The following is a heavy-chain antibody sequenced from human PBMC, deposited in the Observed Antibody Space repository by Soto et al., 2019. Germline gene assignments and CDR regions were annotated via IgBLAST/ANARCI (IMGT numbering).Heavy chain of an antibody. V-gene: IGHV3-15*01. CDR2: IKSKTDGGTT. D-gene: IGHD3-10*01. CDR3: TRIWCGD. J-gene: IGHJ4*02. CDR1: GFTFSDAW. Sequence: EVQLVESGGGLVKPGGSLRLSCAASGFTFSDAWMSWVRQAPGKGLEWVGRIKSKTDGGTTDYAAPVKGRFNISRDDSTNTLYLHMHSLKLEGTAVYYCTRIWCGDWGQGTLVTVSS.